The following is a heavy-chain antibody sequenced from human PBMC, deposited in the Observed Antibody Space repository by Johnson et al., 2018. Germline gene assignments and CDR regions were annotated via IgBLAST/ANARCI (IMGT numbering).Heavy chain of an antibody. V-gene: IGHV3-30-3*01. CDR3: AKVGGGSNYYYYMDV. Sequence: VQLLESGGGVVQPGRSLRLSCAASGFTFSSYAMHWVRQAPGKGLEWVAVISYDGSNKYYVDSVKGRFTISRDNSKNTLYLQMNSLRAEDTALYYCAKVGGGSNYYYYMDVWGKGTTVTVSS. D-gene: IGHD2-15*01. CDR2: ISYDGSNK. J-gene: IGHJ6*03. CDR1: GFTFSSYA.